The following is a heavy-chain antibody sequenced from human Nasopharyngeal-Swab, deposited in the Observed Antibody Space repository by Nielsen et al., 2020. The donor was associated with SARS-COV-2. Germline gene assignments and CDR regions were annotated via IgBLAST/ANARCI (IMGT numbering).Heavy chain of an antibody. CDR2: IYYTGST. V-gene: IGHV4-39*01. CDR3: ARRAFSSSSLWFDP. CDR1: GGSIGSNYY. D-gene: IGHD6-6*01. Sequence: SETLSLTCTVSGGSIGSNYYWGWIRQPPGKGLEWIGIIYYTGSTYYSPSLKSRVTISVDTSKNQFSLKLSSVTAADTAVYYCARRAFSSSSLWFDPWGQGTLVTVSS. J-gene: IGHJ5*02.